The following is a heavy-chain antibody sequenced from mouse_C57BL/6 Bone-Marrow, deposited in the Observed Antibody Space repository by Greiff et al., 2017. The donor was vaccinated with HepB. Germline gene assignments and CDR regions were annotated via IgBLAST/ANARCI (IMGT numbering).Heavy chain of an antibody. D-gene: IGHD2-1*01. CDR3: TRFYGNSYYYAMDY. Sequence: QVQLQQSGAELVRPGASVTLSCKASGYTFTDYEMHWVKQTPVHGLEWIGAIDPETGGTAYNQKFKGKAILTADKSSSTAYMELRSLTSEDSAVYYCTRFYGNSYYYAMDYWGQGTSVTVSS. CDR1: GYTFTDYE. J-gene: IGHJ4*01. CDR2: IDPETGGT. V-gene: IGHV1-15*01.